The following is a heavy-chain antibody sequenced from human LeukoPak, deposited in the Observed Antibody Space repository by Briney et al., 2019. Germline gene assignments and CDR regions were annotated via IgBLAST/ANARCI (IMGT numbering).Heavy chain of an antibody. CDR3: AKDTGYCGGGNCNRDYYGIDV. CDR1: GLIFSNYA. D-gene: IGHD2-15*01. Sequence: GGSLRLSCAASGLIFSNYAMNWVRQTPGKGLEWVSYISSSGSTIYYADSVKGRFTISRDNAEDSLYLQMNCLRTEDTALYYCAKDTGYCGGGNCNRDYYGIDVWGQGTTVIVSS. CDR2: ISSSGSTI. J-gene: IGHJ6*02. V-gene: IGHV3-48*04.